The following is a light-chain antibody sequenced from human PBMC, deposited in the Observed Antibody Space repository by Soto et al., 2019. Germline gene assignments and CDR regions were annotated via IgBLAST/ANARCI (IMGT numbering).Light chain of an antibody. CDR1: SSDVGGYDY. J-gene: IGLJ2*01. CDR2: EVS. V-gene: IGLV2-8*01. Sequence: QSALTQPPSASGSPGQSVTISCTGTSSDVGGYDYVSWYQQHPGKAPKLMIYEVSKRPSGVPDRFSGSKSGNTASLTVSGLQVEDEADYYCSSYAGSNNLGVFGGGTKLTVL. CDR3: SSYAGSNNLGV.